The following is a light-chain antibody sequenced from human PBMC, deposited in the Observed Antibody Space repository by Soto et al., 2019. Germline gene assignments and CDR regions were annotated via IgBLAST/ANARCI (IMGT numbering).Light chain of an antibody. J-gene: IGLJ2*01. CDR2: SNN. CDR1: SSNIGGNT. Sequence: QSVLTQPPSASGTPGQRVTISCSGSSSNIGGNTVVWYQQLPGTAPKLLIYSNNQRPSGVPDRFSASKSGTSASLAISGLQSDDEADYSCAAWDDSLNGVVFGGGTQLTVL. CDR3: AAWDDSLNGVV. V-gene: IGLV1-44*01.